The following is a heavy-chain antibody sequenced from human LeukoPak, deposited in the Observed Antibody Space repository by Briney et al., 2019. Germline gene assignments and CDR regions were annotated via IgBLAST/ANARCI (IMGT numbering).Heavy chain of an antibody. CDR3: AKALIAAADTGVDY. Sequence: GSLRLSCAASGFTFSSYGMHWVRQAPGKGLEWVAVISYDGSNKYYADSVKGRFTISRDNSKYTLYLQMNSLRAEDTAVYYCAKALIAAADTGVDYWGQGTLVTVSS. D-gene: IGHD6-13*01. CDR2: ISYDGSNK. J-gene: IGHJ4*02. V-gene: IGHV3-30*18. CDR1: GFTFSSYG.